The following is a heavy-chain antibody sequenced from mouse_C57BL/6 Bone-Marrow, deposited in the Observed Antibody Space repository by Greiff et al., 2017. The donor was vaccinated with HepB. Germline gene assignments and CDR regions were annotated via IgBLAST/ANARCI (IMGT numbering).Heavy chain of an antibody. V-gene: IGHV12-3*01. D-gene: IGHD1-1*01. CDR1: GFPITSGYN. J-gene: IGHJ4*01. Sequence: VQLVESGPGLVKPSQSLFLTCSITGFPITSGYNWFWIRQSPGKPLEWMGNITHSGETFYNPTLQSPITITRETSKNQFFLQLNSVTTEDTAMYYCAGEITVVGAMDYWGQGTSVTVSS. CDR2: ITHSGET. CDR3: AGEITVVGAMDY.